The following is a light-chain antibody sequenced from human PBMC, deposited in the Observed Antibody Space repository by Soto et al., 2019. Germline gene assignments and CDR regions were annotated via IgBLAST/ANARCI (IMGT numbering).Light chain of an antibody. Sequence: DIQLTQSPSFVSASIGDRVTIICRASQAISTSLAWYQQSPGKAPKLPIYAASTLHTGVPSRFSGSGSGTEFTLTISGLQPEDFATYYCQQRNSYPITFGQGTRLDIK. CDR1: QAISTS. CDR2: AAS. CDR3: QQRNSYPIT. J-gene: IGKJ5*01. V-gene: IGKV1-9*01.